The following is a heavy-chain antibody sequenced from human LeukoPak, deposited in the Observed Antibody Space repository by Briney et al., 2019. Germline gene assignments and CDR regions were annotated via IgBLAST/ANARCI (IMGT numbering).Heavy chain of an antibody. CDR2: IKQDGSGK. V-gene: IGHV3-7*04. CDR1: GFTFSSYW. CDR3: ARERVCRSNSCYSTFDS. Sequence: PGGSLRLSCAASGFTFSSYWMTWVRQAPGKGLEWVANIKQDGSGKHYVDSVKGRFTISRDNAKNSLFLQMDSLRDEDTAVYYCARERVCRSNSCYSTFDSWGQGTLVTVSS. J-gene: IGHJ4*02. D-gene: IGHD2-2*02.